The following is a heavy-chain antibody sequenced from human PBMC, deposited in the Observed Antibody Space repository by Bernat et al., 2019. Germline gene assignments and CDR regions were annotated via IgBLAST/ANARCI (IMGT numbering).Heavy chain of an antibody. Sequence: QVQLVQSGAEVKKPGASVKVSCKVSGYTLTELSMHWVRQAPGKGLEWMGGFDPEDGETIYAQKFQGRVTMTEDTSTDTAYMELSSLRSEDTAVYYCATRSSDIVGVVALVDFDILGQGTMVTDSS. D-gene: IGHD2-15*01. CDR2: FDPEDGET. CDR3: ATRSSDIVGVVALVDFDI. CDR1: GYTLTELS. V-gene: IGHV1-24*01. J-gene: IGHJ3*02.